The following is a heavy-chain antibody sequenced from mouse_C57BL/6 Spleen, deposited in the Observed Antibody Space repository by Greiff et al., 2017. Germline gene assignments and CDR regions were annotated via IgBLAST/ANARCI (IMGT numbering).Heavy chain of an antibody. CDR2: IDPSDSYT. Sequence: QVQLQQSGAELVMPGASVKLSCKASGYTFTSYWMHWVKQRPGQGLEWIGEIDPSDSYTNYNQKFKGKSTLTVDKSSSTAYMQLSSLTSEDSAVYYCASGGSFHCYAMDYWGQGTSVTVSS. CDR1: GYTFTSYW. V-gene: IGHV1-69*01. J-gene: IGHJ4*01. D-gene: IGHD6-1*01. CDR3: ASGGSFHCYAMDY.